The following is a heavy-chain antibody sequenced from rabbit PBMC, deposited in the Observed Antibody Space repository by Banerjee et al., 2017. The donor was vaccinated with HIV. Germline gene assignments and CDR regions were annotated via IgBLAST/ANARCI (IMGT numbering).Heavy chain of an antibody. CDR3: ARGTSGNDYLYYGMDL. Sequence: QSLEESGGDLVKPGASLTLTCTASGFSFSSSYYMCWVRQAPGKGLEWIACIYAGSSGSTYYASWAKGRFTISKTSSTTVTLQMTSLTAADTATYFCARGTSGNDYLYYGMDLWGQGTLVTVS. J-gene: IGHJ6*01. CDR1: GFSFSSSYY. V-gene: IGHV1S40*01. CDR2: IYAGSSGST. D-gene: IGHD1-1*01.